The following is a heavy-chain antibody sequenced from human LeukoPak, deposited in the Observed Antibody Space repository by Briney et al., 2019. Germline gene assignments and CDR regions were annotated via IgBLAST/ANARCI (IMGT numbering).Heavy chain of an antibody. V-gene: IGHV4-34*01. J-gene: IGHJ3*02. CDR1: GGSFSGYY. CDR2: INHSGST. D-gene: IGHD6-13*01. CDR3: ARRIAAAAYDAFDI. Sequence: SETLSLTCAVYGGSFSGYYWSWIRQPPGKGLEWIGEINHSGSTNYNPSLKSRVTISVDTSKNHFSLKLSSVTAADTAVYYCARRIAAAAYDAFDIWGQGTMVTVSS.